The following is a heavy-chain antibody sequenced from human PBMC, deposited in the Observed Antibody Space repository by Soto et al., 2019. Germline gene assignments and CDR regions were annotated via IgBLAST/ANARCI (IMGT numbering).Heavy chain of an antibody. V-gene: IGHV3-9*01. CDR2: ISWDSGRI. CDR1: GFTFDDYA. CDR3: AKARLWGGDGYNSYNYNAIDV. D-gene: IGHD3-16*01. Sequence: EMQLVESGGGSVQPGRSLRLSCAASGFTFDDYAMYWVRQGPGKGLEWVSGISWDSGRIGYADSVKGRFTISRDNAKTSLYLQMNSLRPEDTALYYCAKARLWGGDGYNSYNYNAIDVCGQGTTVTVSS. J-gene: IGHJ6*02.